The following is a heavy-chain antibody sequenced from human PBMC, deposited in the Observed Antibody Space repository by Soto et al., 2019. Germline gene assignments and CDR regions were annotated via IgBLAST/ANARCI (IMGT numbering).Heavy chain of an antibody. CDR2: INPRGDIT. V-gene: IGHV1-46*01. CDR3: ARDNIQDYGTPAARSWFHP. D-gene: IGHD4-17*01. CDR1: GFSFSDYF. J-gene: IGHJ5*02. Sequence: QAHLVQSGADVKKPGASVMLSCKASGFSFSDYFMHWVRQAPGQGLEWMGIINPRGDITNYAQKLKGRVSVTRDTSTSTVYMAMSSLRYEDKAVYYFARDNIQDYGTPAARSWFHPRGQGTPVTVSS.